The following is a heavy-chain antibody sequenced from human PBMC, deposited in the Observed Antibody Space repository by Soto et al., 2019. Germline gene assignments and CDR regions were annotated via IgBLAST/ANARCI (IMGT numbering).Heavy chain of an antibody. D-gene: IGHD1-1*01. Sequence: SETLSLTCNVSGGSMTTGIYFWSWIRQPPGKGLEWIGYVFRSGSVNYSPSFKSRVTISIDTSKNQFSLMLKSVTAADTAVYFCARARNRYFDYWGQGALVTVSS. CDR3: ARARNRYFDY. V-gene: IGHV4-61*01. CDR1: GGSMTTGIYF. J-gene: IGHJ4*02. CDR2: VFRSGSV.